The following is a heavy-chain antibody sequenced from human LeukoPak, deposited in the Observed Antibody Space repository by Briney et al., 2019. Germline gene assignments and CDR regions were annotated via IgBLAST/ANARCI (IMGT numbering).Heavy chain of an antibody. CDR3: AKDERCSTSYCYRGGDRLDP. CDR2: ISPYNGNT. J-gene: IGHJ5*02. D-gene: IGHD2-2*01. CDR1: GYVFTSYG. V-gene: IGHV1-18*01. Sequence: ASVKVSCKASGYVFTSYGITWVRQARGQGLEWVGWISPYNGNTNYALKLQGRVTLTTDTYTSTVYMELRSLRSDDTAVYYCAKDERCSTSYCYRGGDRLDPWGQGTLVTVSS.